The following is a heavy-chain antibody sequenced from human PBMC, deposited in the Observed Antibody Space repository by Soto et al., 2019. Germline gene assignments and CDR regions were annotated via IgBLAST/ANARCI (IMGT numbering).Heavy chain of an antibody. V-gene: IGHV3-72*01. D-gene: IGHD3-3*01. CDR1: GFTLSDHY. Sequence: EVQLVESGGGLVQPGGSLRLSCAGSGFTLSDHYIDWVRQAPGKGLEWVGRSRDKAQGYSTAYAASVKGRFTTSRDESKNSVYLQMDSLRAEDAALYFCVKDSYSDFWNTYYTGAGAFDFWGQGTMVTVSS. CDR3: VKDSYSDFWNTYYTGAGAFDF. CDR2: SRDKAQGYST. J-gene: IGHJ3*01.